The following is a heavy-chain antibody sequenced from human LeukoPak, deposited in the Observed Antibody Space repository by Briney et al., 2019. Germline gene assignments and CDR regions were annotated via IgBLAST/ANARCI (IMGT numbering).Heavy chain of an antibody. V-gene: IGHV3-74*01. J-gene: IGHJ4*02. Sequence: GGSLRLSCAASGFTFSSNWMHWVRQAPGKGLVWVSRINEDGSTTNYADSVKGRSTIFRDNAKNTLYLQMDSLRAEDTAVYYCVRGAYGSGSYLDYWGQGTLVTVSS. CDR1: GFTFSSNW. D-gene: IGHD3-10*01. CDR3: VRGAYGSGSYLDY. CDR2: INEDGSTT.